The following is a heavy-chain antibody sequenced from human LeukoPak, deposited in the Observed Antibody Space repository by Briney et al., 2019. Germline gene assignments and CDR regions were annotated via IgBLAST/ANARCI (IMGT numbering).Heavy chain of an antibody. D-gene: IGHD2-15*01. CDR3: ARVVGGTFQH. CDR1: GDSVSRNTVT. J-gene: IGHJ1*01. Sequence: SQTLSLTCAISGDSVSRNTVTWNWIRQSPSRGLEWLGRTYYRSKWSNDYAVSVKSRIIINPDTSKNQFFLQLNSVTPEDTAVYYCARVVGGTFQHWGQGTLVTVSS. CDR2: TYYRSKWSN. V-gene: IGHV6-1*01.